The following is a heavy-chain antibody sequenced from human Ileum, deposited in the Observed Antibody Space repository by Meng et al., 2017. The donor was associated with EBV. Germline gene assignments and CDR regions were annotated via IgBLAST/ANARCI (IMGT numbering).Heavy chain of an antibody. Sequence: EVQVLDSGGGLVQPGGSLRLSCVGSGFTFDTYAMSWVRQAPGKGLEWVSAISGSGTNTYYADSVEGRFTISRDNSNNTMYLQMNNLRAEDTAVYYCAKVGVSYYYDDSGYRLSDVGPSWGQVTLGTVSS. CDR3: AKVGVSYYYDDSGYRLSDVGPS. CDR1: GFTFDTYA. V-gene: IGHV3-23*01. CDR2: ISGSGTNT. D-gene: IGHD3-22*01. J-gene: IGHJ4*02.